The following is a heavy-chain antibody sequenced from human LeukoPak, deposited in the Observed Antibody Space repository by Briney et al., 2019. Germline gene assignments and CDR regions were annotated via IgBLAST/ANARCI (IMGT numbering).Heavy chain of an antibody. Sequence: GASVKVSCKASGYTFTSYYMHWVRQAPGQGLEWMGIINPSGGSTSYAQKFQGRVTMTRDTSTSTVYMELSSLRSEDTAVYYCARGSIAAAGPRDYYYYMDVWGKGTTVTVSS. CDR2: INPSGGST. CDR1: GYTFTSYY. J-gene: IGHJ6*03. V-gene: IGHV1-46*01. D-gene: IGHD6-13*01. CDR3: ARGSIAAAGPRDYYYYMDV.